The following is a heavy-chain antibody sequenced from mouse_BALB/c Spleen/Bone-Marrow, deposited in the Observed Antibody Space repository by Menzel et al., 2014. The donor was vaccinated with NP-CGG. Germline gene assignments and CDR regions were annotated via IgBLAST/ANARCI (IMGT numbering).Heavy chain of an antibody. V-gene: IGHV3-6*02. Sequence: EVKLMESGPGLVKPSQSLSPTCPVTGYSIANGYYWNWLRQFPGHKFEWMAYITYDGTSDYNPSLQNRISIIRDTTKNQFFLKLNSVTTEDTSTYYCAMGHYARDYWGQVSSAAVSS. CDR2: ITYDGTS. CDR3: AMGHYARDY. CDR1: GYSIANGYY. J-gene: IGHJ4*01.